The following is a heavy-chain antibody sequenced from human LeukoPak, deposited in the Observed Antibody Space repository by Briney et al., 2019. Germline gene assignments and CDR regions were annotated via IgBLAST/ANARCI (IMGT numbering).Heavy chain of an antibody. J-gene: IGHJ6*02. Sequence: GRSLRLSCAASGFTFSSYAMHWVRQAPGKGLEWVAVISYDGSNKYHADSVKGRFTISRDNSKNTLYLQMNSLRAEDTAVYYCARDRETEGSGSYYTYYYYGMDVWGQGTTVTVSS. D-gene: IGHD3-10*01. CDR1: GFTFSSYA. CDR3: ARDRETEGSGSYYTYYYYGMDV. CDR2: ISYDGSNK. V-gene: IGHV3-30-3*01.